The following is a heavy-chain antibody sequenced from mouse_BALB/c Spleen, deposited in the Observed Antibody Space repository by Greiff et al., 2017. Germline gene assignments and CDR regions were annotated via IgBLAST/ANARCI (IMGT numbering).Heavy chain of an antibody. CDR3: ARDEGITTATKAMDY. CDR1: GFTFSSYG. CDR2: INSNGGST. Sequence: EVKLVESGGGLVQPGGSLKLSCAASGFTFSSYGMSWVRQTPDKRLELVATINSNGGSTYYPDSVKGRFTISRDNAKNTLYLQMSSLKSEDTAMYYCARDEGITTATKAMDYWGQGTSVTVSS. J-gene: IGHJ4*01. V-gene: IGHV5-6-3*01. D-gene: IGHD1-2*01.